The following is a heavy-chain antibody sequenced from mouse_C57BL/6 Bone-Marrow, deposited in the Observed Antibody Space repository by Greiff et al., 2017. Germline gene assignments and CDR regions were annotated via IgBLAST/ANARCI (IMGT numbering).Heavy chain of an antibody. D-gene: IGHD1-1*01. CDR2: IRNKANGYTT. CDR3: ARSQVVYFDY. CDR1: GFTFTDYY. Sequence: EVKVVESGGGLVQPGGSLSLSCAASGFTFTDYYMRWVRQPPGKALEWLGFIRNKANGYTTEYSASVKGRFTISRDNSQSILYLQMNALRAEDSATYYCARSQVVYFDYWGQGTTLTVSS. V-gene: IGHV7-3*01. J-gene: IGHJ2*01.